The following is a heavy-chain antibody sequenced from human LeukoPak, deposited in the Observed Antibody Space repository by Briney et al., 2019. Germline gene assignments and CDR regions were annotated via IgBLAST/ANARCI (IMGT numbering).Heavy chain of an antibody. CDR2: INAGNGNT. Sequence: ASVKVSCKASGYTFTSYAMPWVRQAPGQRLEWMGWINAGNGNTKYSQKFQGRVTITRDTSASTAYMELSSLRSEDTAVYYCARSFLSGIAVAAGNWFDPWGQGTLVTVSS. V-gene: IGHV1-3*01. D-gene: IGHD6-19*01. CDR3: ARSFLSGIAVAAGNWFDP. J-gene: IGHJ5*02. CDR1: GYTFTSYA.